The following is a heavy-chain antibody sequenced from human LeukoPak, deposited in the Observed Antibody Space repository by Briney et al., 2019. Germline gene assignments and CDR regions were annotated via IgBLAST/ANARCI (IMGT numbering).Heavy chain of an antibody. CDR2: MYHSGST. J-gene: IGHJ5*02. V-gene: IGHV4-38-2*02. CDR3: ARGPRFGELLWHWFDP. D-gene: IGHD3-10*01. Sequence: PSETVSLTCTVSGYSISSGHYWGWIRQPPGKGLEWIGSMYHSGSTYYNPPLKSRVTISEDTSKNQFSLKLRSVTAADTAVYYCARGPRFGELLWHWFDPWGQGTLVTVSS. CDR1: GYSISSGHY.